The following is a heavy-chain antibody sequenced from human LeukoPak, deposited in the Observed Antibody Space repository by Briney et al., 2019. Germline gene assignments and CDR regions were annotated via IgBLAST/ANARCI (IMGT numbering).Heavy chain of an antibody. CDR1: GFTFSSYS. CDR2: LSPDGSNK. Sequence: QPGRSLRLSCAASGFTFSSYSMHWVRQAPGKGLEWMAVLSPDGSNKYYADSVKGRFTISRDNSKNTLYLQMNSLRGEDTAVYYCAREGPTVTKDHWGQGTLVTVSS. D-gene: IGHD4-17*01. CDR3: AREGPTVTKDH. V-gene: IGHV3-30*04. J-gene: IGHJ4*02.